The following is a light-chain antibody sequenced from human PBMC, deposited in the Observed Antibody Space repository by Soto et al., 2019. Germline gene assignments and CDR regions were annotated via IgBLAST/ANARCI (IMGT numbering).Light chain of an antibody. CDR1: QTIRTY. CDR3: QQSYNSPLT. CDR2: GAS. V-gene: IGKV1-39*01. Sequence: DIQMTQSPSSLSASVGDRVTITCRASQTIRTYLDWYQQKPGKAPKVLIYGASSLQSGVPSRFSGSGSGTEFTLTISGLQPEDLATYYCQQSYNSPLTFGEGTKVDIK. J-gene: IGKJ4*01.